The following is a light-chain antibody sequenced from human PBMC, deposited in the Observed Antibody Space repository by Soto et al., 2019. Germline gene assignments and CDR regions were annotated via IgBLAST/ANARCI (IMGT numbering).Light chain of an antibody. CDR3: QQYNNWPRT. Sequence: EIVMTHSPATLSVSPGERATLSCRASQSVSSNLAWYQQKPGQAPRLPIYGASTRATGIPARFSGSGSGTEFTLTISSLQSEDFAVYYCQQYNNWPRTFGQGTKVDIK. CDR2: GAS. V-gene: IGKV3-15*01. J-gene: IGKJ1*01. CDR1: QSVSSN.